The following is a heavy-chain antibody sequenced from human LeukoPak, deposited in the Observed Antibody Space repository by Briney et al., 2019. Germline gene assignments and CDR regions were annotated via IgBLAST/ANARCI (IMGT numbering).Heavy chain of an antibody. V-gene: IGHV3-30*04. D-gene: IGHD3-10*01. CDR2: ISYDGSNK. Sequence: XLILSCAASGFTFSSYAMHGVRQAPGKGLEWVAVISYDGSNKYYADSVKGRFTISRDNSKNTLYLQMNSLRAEDTAVYYCARDRLPITMVRGVTIDYWGQGTLVTVSS. CDR3: ARDRLPITMVRGVTIDY. CDR1: GFTFSSYA. J-gene: IGHJ4*02.